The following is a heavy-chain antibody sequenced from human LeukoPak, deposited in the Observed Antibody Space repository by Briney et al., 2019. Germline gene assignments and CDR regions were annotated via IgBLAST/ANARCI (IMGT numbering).Heavy chain of an antibody. V-gene: IGHV3-9*01. CDR3: AKCDNYDILTGHFDY. CDR1: GFTFDDYA. CDR2: ISWNSGSI. J-gene: IGHJ4*02. Sequence: GRSLGLSCAASGFTFDDYAMHWVRQAPGKGLEWVSGISWNSGSIGYADSVKGRFTISRDNAKNSLYLQMNSLRAEDTALYYCAKCDNYDILTGHFDYWGQGTLVTVSS. D-gene: IGHD3-9*01.